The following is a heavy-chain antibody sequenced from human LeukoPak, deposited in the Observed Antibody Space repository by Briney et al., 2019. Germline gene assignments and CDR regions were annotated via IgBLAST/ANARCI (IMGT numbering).Heavy chain of an antibody. D-gene: IGHD3-10*01. CDR3: AKDLMVRGVISRICDY. Sequence: GGSLRLSCGASGFTFSNHAMSWVRQAPGKGLEWVSSISSGGGSTYYADSVKGRFAISRANSKNTLFLQMNSLRAEDTAVYYCAKDLMVRGVISRICDYWGQGTLVTVSS. CDR2: ISSGGGST. V-gene: IGHV3-23*01. J-gene: IGHJ4*02. CDR1: GFTFSNHA.